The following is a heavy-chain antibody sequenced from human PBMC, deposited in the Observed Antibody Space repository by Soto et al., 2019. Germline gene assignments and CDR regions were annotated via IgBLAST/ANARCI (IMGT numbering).Heavy chain of an antibody. CDR2: ISAYNGNT. V-gene: IGHV1-18*01. J-gene: IGHJ4*02. CDR3: ARDRSSFDY. Sequence: EASVEGLCKASGYTFTSYGISWVRQAPGQGLEWMGWISAYNGNTNYAQKLQGRVTMTTDTSTSTAYMELRSLRSDDTAVYYCARDRSSFDYWGQGTLVTVSS. CDR1: GYTFTSYG.